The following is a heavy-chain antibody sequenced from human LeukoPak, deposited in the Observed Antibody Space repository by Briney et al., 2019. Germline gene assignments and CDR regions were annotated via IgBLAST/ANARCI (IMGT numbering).Heavy chain of an antibody. CDR2: ISSSSSYI. D-gene: IGHD6-25*01. CDR1: GFTFSSYS. V-gene: IGHV3-21*01. Sequence: VGSLRLSCAASGFTFSSYSMNWVRQAPGKGLEWVSSISSSSSYIYYADSVKGRFTISRDNAKNSLYLQMNSLRAEDTAVYYCARRLTYSSGAVKYFDYWGQGTLVTVSS. J-gene: IGHJ4*02. CDR3: ARRLTYSSGAVKYFDY.